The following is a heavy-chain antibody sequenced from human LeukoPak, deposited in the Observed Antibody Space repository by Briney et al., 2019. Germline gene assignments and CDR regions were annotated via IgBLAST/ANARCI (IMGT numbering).Heavy chain of an antibody. J-gene: IGHJ5*02. CDR3: ARGRKYQLLPGVNWFDP. CDR2: IIPIFGTA. V-gene: IGHV1-69*13. D-gene: IGHD2-2*01. CDR1: GGTFSSYA. Sequence: SVKVSCKASGGTFSSYAISWVRQAPGQGLEWMGGIIPIFGTANYAQKFQGRVTITADESTSTAYMELSSLRSEDTAVYYCARGRKYQLLPGVNWFDPWGQGTLVTVSS.